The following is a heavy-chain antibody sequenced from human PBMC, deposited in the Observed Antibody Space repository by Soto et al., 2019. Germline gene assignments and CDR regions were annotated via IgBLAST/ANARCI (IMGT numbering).Heavy chain of an antibody. J-gene: IGHJ4*02. CDR2: ISGSGGST. V-gene: IGHV3-23*01. CDR1: GFTFSSYA. D-gene: IGHD6-13*01. Sequence: GGSLRLSCAASGFTFSSYAMSWVRQAPGKGLEWVSAISGSGGSTYYADSVKGRFTISRDNSKNTLYLHMNSLRAEVTAVYYCAKVVPYSGSWYCGYWGQGTLVTVSS. CDR3: AKVVPYSGSWYCGY.